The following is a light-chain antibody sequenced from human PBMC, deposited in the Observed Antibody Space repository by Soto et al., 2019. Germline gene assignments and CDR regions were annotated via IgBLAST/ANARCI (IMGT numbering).Light chain of an antibody. CDR1: QTILTY. CDR2: AAS. V-gene: IGKV1-39*01. J-gene: IGKJ1*01. CDR3: QQSYSTPVT. Sequence: DIQMTQSPSSLSASVGDRVTITCRASQTILTYLNWYQQKPGQAPKLLIYAASSLQSGVPSRFSGSGSGTDFTLTISSLQPEDFATYYCQQSYSTPVTFGQGTKVDIK.